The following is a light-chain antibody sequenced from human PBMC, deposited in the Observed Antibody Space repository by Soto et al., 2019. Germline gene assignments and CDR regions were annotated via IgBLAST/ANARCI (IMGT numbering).Light chain of an antibody. J-gene: IGLJ3*02. Sequence: QSALTQPASVSGSPGQSITISCTGTSSDVGGYNYVSWYQQRPGTAPKLLISTNNQRPSGVPDRFSGSKSGTSASLTITGLQSDDEADYYCAAWDDSLNGRGVFGGGTKLTVL. CDR2: TNN. V-gene: IGLV1-44*01. CDR1: SSDVGGYNY. CDR3: AAWDDSLNGRGV.